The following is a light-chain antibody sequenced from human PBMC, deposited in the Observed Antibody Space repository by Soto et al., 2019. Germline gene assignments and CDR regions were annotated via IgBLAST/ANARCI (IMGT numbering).Light chain of an antibody. CDR1: SRDVGGYNY. CDR3: SSYTSSSTVV. V-gene: IGLV2-14*01. CDR2: EVS. J-gene: IGLJ2*01. Sequence: QSALTQPASVSGSPGQSITISCTGTSRDVGGYNYVSWYQQHPGKDPKLMIYEVSNRPSGVSNRFSGSKSGNTASLTISWLQDEDEADYYCSSYTSSSTVVFGGGTKLTVL.